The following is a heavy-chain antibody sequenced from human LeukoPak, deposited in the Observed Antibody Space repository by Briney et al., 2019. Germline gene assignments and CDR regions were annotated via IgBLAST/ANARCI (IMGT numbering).Heavy chain of an antibody. J-gene: IGHJ4*02. V-gene: IGHV3-30*03. Sequence: GGSLRLSCVASGFSFSDHWMNWFRQAPGKGLEWVAVISNDERNKYYTDSVKGRFTISRDNSKSTVYLQMNSLRPEDTAVYYCARPSPPGDGYNPCDYWGPGALVIVSS. CDR1: GFSFSDHW. D-gene: IGHD5-24*01. CDR3: ARPSPPGDGYNPCDY. CDR2: ISNDERNK.